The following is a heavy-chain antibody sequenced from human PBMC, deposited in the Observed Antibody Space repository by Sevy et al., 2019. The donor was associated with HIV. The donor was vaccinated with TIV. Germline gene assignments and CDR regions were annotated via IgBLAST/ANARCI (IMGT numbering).Heavy chain of an antibody. J-gene: IGHJ5*02. V-gene: IGHV1-18*01. Sequence: ASVKVSCKASGYTFTSYGMSWVRQAPGQGLEWMGWISAYNGNTNNAQKLQGRVTMTTDTSTSTAYMELRSLRSDDTAVDYCAREASREAAAGDWFDPWGQGTLVTVSS. CDR1: GYTFTSYG. D-gene: IGHD6-13*01. CDR2: ISAYNGNT. CDR3: AREASREAAAGDWFDP.